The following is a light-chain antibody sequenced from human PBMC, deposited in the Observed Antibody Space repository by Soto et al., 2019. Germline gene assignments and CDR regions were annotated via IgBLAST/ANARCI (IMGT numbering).Light chain of an antibody. J-gene: IGLJ2*01. Sequence: QAVVTQEPSRTMSPGGTVTLKGASSTGAVTTGHYANWFQQKPGQAPRALIYSTTKKHSWTPARFSGSLLGGKAALTLSGVQPEDEAAYCCLLYFGGVRVFGGGTKLTVL. V-gene: IGLV7-43*01. CDR1: TGAVTTGHY. CDR2: STT. CDR3: LLYFGGVRV.